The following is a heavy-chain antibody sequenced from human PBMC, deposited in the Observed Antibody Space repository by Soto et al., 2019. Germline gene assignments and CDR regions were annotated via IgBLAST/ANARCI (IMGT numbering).Heavy chain of an antibody. CDR3: ARIFYDILTGTLCAFDI. CDR1: GGSISSYY. V-gene: IGHV4-59*01. CDR2: IYYSGST. D-gene: IGHD3-9*01. Sequence: SETMSLTCTVSGGSISSYYLSWIRQPPGKGLEWIGYIYYSGSTNYNPSLKSRVTISVDTSKNQFSLKLSSVTAADTAVYYCARIFYDILTGTLCAFDIWGQGTMVTVSS. J-gene: IGHJ3*02.